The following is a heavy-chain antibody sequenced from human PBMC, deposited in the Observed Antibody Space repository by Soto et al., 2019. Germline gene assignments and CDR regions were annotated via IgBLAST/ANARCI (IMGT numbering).Heavy chain of an antibody. J-gene: IGHJ1*01. CDR2: IYYSGTT. CDR3: ARHAGYCGGGSCYDDEYFQH. V-gene: IGHV4-39*01. D-gene: IGHD2-15*01. Sequence: QLQLQESGPGLVKPSETLSLTCTVSGGSISSSSYYWGWIRQPPGKGREGIGSIYYSGTTNSNPSLKSRVTISVDTSKNQFSLKLSSVTAADTAVYYCARHAGYCGGGSCYDDEYFQHWGQGTLVTVSS. CDR1: GGSISSSSYY.